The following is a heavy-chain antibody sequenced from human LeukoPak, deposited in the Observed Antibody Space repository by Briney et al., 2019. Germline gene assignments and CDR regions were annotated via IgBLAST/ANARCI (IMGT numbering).Heavy chain of an antibody. CDR3: ARDDDSSGYNWFDP. Sequence: PSETLSLTCTVSGGSISSGSYYWSWIRQPAGKGLEWIGHIYTSGSTNYNPSLRSRVTISVDTSKNQFSLKLSSVTAADTAVYYCARDDDSSGYNWFDPWGQGTLVTVSS. CDR1: GGSISSGSYY. CDR2: IYTSGST. V-gene: IGHV4-61*09. D-gene: IGHD3-22*01. J-gene: IGHJ5*02.